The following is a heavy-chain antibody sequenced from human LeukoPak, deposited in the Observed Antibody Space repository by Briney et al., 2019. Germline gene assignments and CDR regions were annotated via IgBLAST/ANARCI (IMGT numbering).Heavy chain of an antibody. CDR2: ISAYNGNT. V-gene: IGHV1-18*01. D-gene: IGHD6-19*01. J-gene: IGHJ4*02. Sequence: GASVKVSCKASGYTFTSYGISWVRQAPGLGLEWMGSISAYNGNTNYAQKLQGRVTMTTDTSTSTAYMELRSLRSDDTAVYYCARVGSSGWHEDYYFDYWGQGTLVTVSS. CDR1: GYTFTSYG. CDR3: ARVGSSGWHEDYYFDY.